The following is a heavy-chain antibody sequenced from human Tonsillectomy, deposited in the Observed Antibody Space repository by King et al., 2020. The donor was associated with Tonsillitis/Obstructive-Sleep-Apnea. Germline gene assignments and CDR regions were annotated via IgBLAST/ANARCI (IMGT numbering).Heavy chain of an antibody. CDR3: ARDPNTSAFDI. Sequence: QLVQSGGGVVQPGRSLRLSCAASGFTFSSYGMHWVRQAPGKGLEWVAVIWYDGSNKYFADSVKGRFTISRDNSTNTLYLQMNSLRAEDTAVYYCARDPNTSAFDICGQGTMVTVSS. J-gene: IGHJ3*02. D-gene: IGHD3-16*01. CDR2: IWYDGSNK. CDR1: GFTFSSYG. V-gene: IGHV3-33*01.